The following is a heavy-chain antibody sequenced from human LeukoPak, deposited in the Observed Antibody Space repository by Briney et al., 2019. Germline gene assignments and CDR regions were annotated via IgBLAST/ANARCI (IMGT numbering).Heavy chain of an antibody. V-gene: IGHV3-64*01. CDR1: GFTFSSYA. J-gene: IGHJ4*02. CDR3: ARDRDSSGYYYVGPDY. Sequence: GGSLRLSCAASGFTFSSYAMHWVRQAPGKGLEYVSAISSNGGSTYYANSVKGRFTISRDNSKNTQYLQMGSLRAEDMAVYYCARDRDSSGYYYVGPDYWGQGTLVTVSS. D-gene: IGHD3-22*01. CDR2: ISSNGGST.